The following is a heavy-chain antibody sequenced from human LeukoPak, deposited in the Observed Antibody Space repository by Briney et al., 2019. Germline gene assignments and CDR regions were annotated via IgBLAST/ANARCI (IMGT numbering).Heavy chain of an antibody. CDR1: GGSVSSGSYY. CDR3: ARDRDDAFDI. D-gene: IGHD5-24*01. Sequence: SSETLSLTCAVSGGSVSSGSYYWSWIRQPPGKGLEWIGYIYYSGSTNYNPSLKSRVTISVDTSKNQFSLKLSSVTAADTAVYYCARDRDDAFDIWGQGTMVTVSS. J-gene: IGHJ3*02. CDR2: IYYSGST. V-gene: IGHV4-61*01.